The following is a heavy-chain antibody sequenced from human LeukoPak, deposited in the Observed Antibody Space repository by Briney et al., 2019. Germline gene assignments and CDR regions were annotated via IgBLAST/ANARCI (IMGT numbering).Heavy chain of an antibody. V-gene: IGHV3-11*04. J-gene: IGHJ4*02. CDR3: ARRPYSSSWYYFDY. D-gene: IGHD6-13*01. CDR2: ISSSGSSI. Sequence: GGSLRLSCAASGLTFSDYYMSWIRQAPGKGREWVSYISSSGSSIFYADSVKGRYTISRDNAKNSLYLQMNSLRAEDTAVYYCARRPYSSSWYYFDYWGQGTLVTVSS. CDR1: GLTFSDYY.